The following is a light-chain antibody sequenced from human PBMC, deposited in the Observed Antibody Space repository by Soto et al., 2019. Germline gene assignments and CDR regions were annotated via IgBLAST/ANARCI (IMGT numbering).Light chain of an antibody. CDR2: DVT. J-gene: IGLJ2*01. CDR3: SSYTSGSTLV. CDR1: SSDVGGYNY. V-gene: IGLV2-14*03. Sequence: QSALTQPASVSGSPGQSITISCTGTSSDVGGYNYVSWYQHHPGKAPKLMIYDVTTRPSGVSNRFSGSKSGNTASLTISGLQAEDEADYYCSSYTSGSTLVFGGGTKLTVL.